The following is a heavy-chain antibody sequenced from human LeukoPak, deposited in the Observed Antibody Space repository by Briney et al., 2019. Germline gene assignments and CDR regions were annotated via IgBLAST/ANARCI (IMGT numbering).Heavy chain of an antibody. CDR1: GGSISSGGYY. J-gene: IGHJ6*03. CDR3: ASQRGNYYYYYYMDV. CDR2: IYHSGST. D-gene: IGHD3-16*01. Sequence: SETLSLTCTVSGGSISSGGYYWSWIRQPPGKGLEWIGYIYHSGSTYYNPSLKSRVTISVDRSKNQFSLKLSSVTAADTAVYYCASQRGNYYYYYYMDVWGKGTTVTVSS. V-gene: IGHV4-30-2*01.